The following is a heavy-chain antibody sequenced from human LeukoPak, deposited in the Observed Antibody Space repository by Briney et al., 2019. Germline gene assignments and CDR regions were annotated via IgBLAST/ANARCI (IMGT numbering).Heavy chain of an antibody. D-gene: IGHD5-18*01. V-gene: IGHV1-69*05. Sequence: ASVKVSCKASGGTFSSYAISWVRQAPGQGLEWMGRIIPIFGTANYAQKFQGRVTITTDESTSTAYMELSSLRSEDTAVYNCAREGGYSYGYVFFDYWGQGTLVTVSS. CDR3: AREGGYSYGYVFFDY. CDR2: IIPIFGTA. CDR1: GGTFSSYA. J-gene: IGHJ4*02.